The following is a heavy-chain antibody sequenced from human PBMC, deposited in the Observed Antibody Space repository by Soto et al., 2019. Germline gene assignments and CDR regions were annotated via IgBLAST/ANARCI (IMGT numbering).Heavy chain of an antibody. CDR2: INSDGSST. J-gene: IGHJ5*02. CDR1: GFTFSSYW. CDR3: ARDPQRFRAASWVNWFDP. V-gene: IGHV3-74*01. Sequence: PVGSLRLSCAASGFTFSSYWMHWVRQAPGKGLVWVSRINSDGSSTSYADSVKGRFTISRDNAKNTLYLQMNSLRAEDTAVYYCARDPQRFRAASWVNWFDPWGQGTLVTV. D-gene: IGHD2-15*01.